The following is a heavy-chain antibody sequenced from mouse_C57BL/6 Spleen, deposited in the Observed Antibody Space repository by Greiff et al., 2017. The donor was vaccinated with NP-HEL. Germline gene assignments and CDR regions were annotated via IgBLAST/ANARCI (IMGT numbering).Heavy chain of an antibody. Sequence: EVQLVESGGGLVKPGGSLKLSCAASGFTFSDYGMHWVRQAPEKGLEWVAYISSGSSTIYYADTVEGRFTISRDNAKNTLFLQMTSLRSEDTAMYYCARKLRTGAMDYWGQGTSVTVSS. D-gene: IGHD1-1*01. J-gene: IGHJ4*01. V-gene: IGHV5-17*01. CDR2: ISSGSSTI. CDR1: GFTFSDYG. CDR3: ARKLRTGAMDY.